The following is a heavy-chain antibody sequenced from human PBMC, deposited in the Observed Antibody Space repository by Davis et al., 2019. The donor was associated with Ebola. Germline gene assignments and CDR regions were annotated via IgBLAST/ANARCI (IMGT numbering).Heavy chain of an antibody. Sequence: GESLKISCAVSGFTFSSYWMSWVRQAPGKGLEWVASIRSDGSQKNYLDSVKGRFTISRDNDDNSLFLQMSSLRVDDTGTYYCAREPTGFDYWGQGTLVTVSS. CDR3: AREPTGFDY. J-gene: IGHJ4*02. D-gene: IGHD4-17*01. CDR2: IRSDGSQK. CDR1: GFTFSSYW. V-gene: IGHV3-7*01.